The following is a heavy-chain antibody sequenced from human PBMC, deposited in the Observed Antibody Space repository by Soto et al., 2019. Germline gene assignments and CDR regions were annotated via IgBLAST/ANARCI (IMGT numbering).Heavy chain of an antibody. J-gene: IGHJ4*02. CDR2: LNPNRGNT. CDR1: GYTFTSYD. Sequence: QVQLVQSGAEVKKPGASVKVSCKASGYTFTSYDINWVRQATRQGLVWMGWLNPNRGNTGYAPNFQGRVTMTRNTSIRTAYMELSSLRSDDTAVYYCAVQYSSSWYYFDYWGQGTLGTFSS. CDR3: AVQYSSSWYYFDY. V-gene: IGHV1-8*01. D-gene: IGHD6-13*01.